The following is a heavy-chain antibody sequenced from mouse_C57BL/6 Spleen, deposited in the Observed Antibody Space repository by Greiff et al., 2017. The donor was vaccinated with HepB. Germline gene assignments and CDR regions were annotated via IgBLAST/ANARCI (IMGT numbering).Heavy chain of an antibody. CDR1: GYSFTDYN. CDR3: ARGGNYYGSSYGYFDV. D-gene: IGHD1-1*01. CDR2: INPNYGTT. V-gene: IGHV1-39*01. J-gene: IGHJ1*03. Sequence: VHVKQSGPELVKPGASVKISCKASGYSFTDYNMNWVKQSNGKSLEWIGVINPNYGTTSYNQKFKGKATLTVDQSSSTAYMQLNSLTSEDSAVYYCARGGNYYGSSYGYFDVWGTGTTVTVSS.